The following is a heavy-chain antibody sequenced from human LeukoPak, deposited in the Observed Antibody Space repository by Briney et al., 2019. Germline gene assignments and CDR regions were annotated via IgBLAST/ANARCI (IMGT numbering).Heavy chain of an antibody. CDR3: AVYDYGDYGHNY. D-gene: IGHD4-17*01. V-gene: IGHV4-31*03. CDR1: GGSISSDGYY. Sequence: SSETLSLTCSVSGGSISSDGYYWSWIRQRPGKGLEWIGYIYYFGSTYYNPSLKGRVTMSVDTSENQFSLKLSSVTAADTAVYYCAVYDYGDYGHNYWGQGTLVTVSS. CDR2: IYYFGST. J-gene: IGHJ4*02.